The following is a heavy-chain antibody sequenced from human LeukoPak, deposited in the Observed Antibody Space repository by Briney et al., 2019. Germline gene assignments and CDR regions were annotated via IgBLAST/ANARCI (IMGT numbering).Heavy chain of an antibody. CDR3: ARAPQFPAAFFDY. CDR1: GFTFSSYS. J-gene: IGHJ4*02. V-gene: IGHV3-21*01. Sequence: PGGSLRLSCAASGFTFSSYSMNWVRQAPGKGLEWVSSISSSSSYIYYADSVKGRFTISRDNSKNTLYLQMNSLRAEDTAVYYCARAPQFPAAFFDYWGQGTLVTVSS. D-gene: IGHD2-2*01. CDR2: ISSSSSYI.